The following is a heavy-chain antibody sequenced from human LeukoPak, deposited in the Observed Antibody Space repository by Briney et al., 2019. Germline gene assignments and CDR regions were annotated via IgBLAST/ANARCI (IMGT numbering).Heavy chain of an antibody. D-gene: IGHD4-17*01. CDR1: GGSFSGYY. J-gene: IGHJ6*02. CDR3: AREKGDYGDSRSDYYYYYGMDV. Sequence: PSETLSLTCAVYGGSFSGYYWSWIRQPPGKGLEWIGEINHSGSTNYNPSLKSRVTISVDTSKNQFSLKLSSVTAADTAVYYCAREKGDYGDSRSDYYYYYGMDVWGQGTTVTVSS. V-gene: IGHV4-34*01. CDR2: INHSGST.